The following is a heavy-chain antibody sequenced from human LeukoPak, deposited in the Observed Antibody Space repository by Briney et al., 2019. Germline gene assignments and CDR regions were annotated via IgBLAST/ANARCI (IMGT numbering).Heavy chain of an antibody. CDR1: GGSISGYY. CDR2: ISYSGST. V-gene: IGHV4-59*01. D-gene: IGHD6-19*01. Sequence: PSETLSLTCTVSGGSISGYYWSWLRQPPGKGLEWVGYISYSGSTNYNPSLKSRVTISVDTSKNQFSLKLSSVTAADTAIYYCARDGRAGSLFAYWVQGTLVTVSS. CDR3: ARDGRAGSLFAY. J-gene: IGHJ4*02.